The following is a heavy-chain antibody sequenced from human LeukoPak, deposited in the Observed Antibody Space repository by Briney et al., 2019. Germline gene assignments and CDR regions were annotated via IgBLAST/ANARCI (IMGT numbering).Heavy chain of an antibody. V-gene: IGHV1-8*03. J-gene: IGHJ4*02. CDR2: MNPTSGHA. CDR3: ATSLSRLDYFDY. D-gene: IGHD3-9*01. CDR1: AYRFTNVD. Sequence: ASVKASCETSAYRFTNVDINWVRHTTVQGLEWMGWMNPTSGHAGSARKFRGTVTITCNTSISTAYLELSSLTSDDTAVYYCATSLSRLDYFDYWDQGTLVTVSS.